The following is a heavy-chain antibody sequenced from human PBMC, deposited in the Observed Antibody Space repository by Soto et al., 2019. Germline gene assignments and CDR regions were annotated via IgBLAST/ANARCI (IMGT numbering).Heavy chain of an antibody. Sequence: GWSLRLSCAPSVFTFDDYAMQWVRQAPGKGLEWVSGISWNSGSIGYADSVKGRFTISRDNAKNYLYLQMKSLRAEDTALYYCAKDDMQNYYDSSGYAGAFDIWGQGTMLTVSS. D-gene: IGHD3-22*01. CDR1: VFTFDDYA. CDR3: AKDDMQNYYDSSGYAGAFDI. J-gene: IGHJ3*02. CDR2: ISWNSGSI. V-gene: IGHV3-9*01.